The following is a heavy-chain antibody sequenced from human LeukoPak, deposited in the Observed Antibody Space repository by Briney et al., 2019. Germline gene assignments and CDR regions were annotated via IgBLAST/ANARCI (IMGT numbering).Heavy chain of an antibody. CDR1: GGSISSYY. D-gene: IGHD6-13*01. Sequence: SETLSLTCTVSGGSISSYYWSWIRQPPGKGLEWIGYIYYSGSTNYNPSLKSRVTISVDTSKSQFSLKLSSVTAADTAVYYCARLGEQQRKNWFDPWGQGTLVTVSS. CDR2: IYYSGST. J-gene: IGHJ5*02. V-gene: IGHV4-59*08. CDR3: ARLGEQQRKNWFDP.